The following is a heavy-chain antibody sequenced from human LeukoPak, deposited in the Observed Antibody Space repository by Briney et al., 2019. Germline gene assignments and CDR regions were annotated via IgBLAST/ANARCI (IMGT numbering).Heavy chain of an antibody. CDR3: ARDHVMTFGGVIVPYYFDY. J-gene: IGHJ4*02. CDR1: GGSFSGYY. Sequence: SETLSLTCAVYGGSFSGYYWSWIRQPPGKGLEWIGEINHSGSTNYNPSLKSRVTISVDTSKNQFSLKLSSVTAADTAVYYCARDHVMTFGGVIVPYYFDYWGQGTLVTVSS. V-gene: IGHV4-34*01. CDR2: INHSGST. D-gene: IGHD3-16*02.